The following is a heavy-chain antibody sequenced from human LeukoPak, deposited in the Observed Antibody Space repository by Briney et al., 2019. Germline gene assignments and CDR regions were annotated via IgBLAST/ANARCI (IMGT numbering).Heavy chain of an antibody. V-gene: IGHV3-21*01. CDR1: GFTFSSYS. J-gene: IGHJ3*02. Sequence: PGGSLRLPCAASGFTFSSYSMNWVRQAPGKGLEWVSSISSSSSYIYYADSVKGRFTISRDNAKNSLYLQMNSLRAEDTAVYYCARDLRGYSGSYYGPDAFDIWGQGTMVTVSS. CDR3: ARDLRGYSGSYYGPDAFDI. CDR2: ISSSSSYI. D-gene: IGHD1-26*01.